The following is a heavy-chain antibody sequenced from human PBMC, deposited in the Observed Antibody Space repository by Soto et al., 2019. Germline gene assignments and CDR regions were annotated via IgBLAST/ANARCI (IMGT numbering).Heavy chain of an antibody. D-gene: IGHD3-22*01. CDR2: ISSSSSTI. V-gene: IGHV3-48*01. CDR1: GFTFSSYS. CDR3: AGDYYDSSGYEDY. J-gene: IGHJ4*02. Sequence: VQLVESGGGLVQPGGSLRLSCAASGFTFSSYSMNWVRQAPGKGREWVSYISSSSSTIYYADSVKGRFTISRDNAKNSLYLQMNSPRAEDTAVYYCAGDYYDSSGYEDYWGQGTLVTVSS.